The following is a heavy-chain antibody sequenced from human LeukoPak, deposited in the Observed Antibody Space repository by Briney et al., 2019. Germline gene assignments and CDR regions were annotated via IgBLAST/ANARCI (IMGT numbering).Heavy chain of an antibody. CDR2: INPNSGGT. Sequence: ASVKVSCKASGYTFTSYGISWVRQAPGQGLEWMGRINPNSGGTNYAQKFQGRVTMTRDTSISTAYMELSRLRSDDTAVYYCARDLVGATIDYWGQGTLVTVSS. D-gene: IGHD1-26*01. CDR3: ARDLVGATIDY. CDR1: GYTFTSYG. J-gene: IGHJ4*02. V-gene: IGHV1-2*06.